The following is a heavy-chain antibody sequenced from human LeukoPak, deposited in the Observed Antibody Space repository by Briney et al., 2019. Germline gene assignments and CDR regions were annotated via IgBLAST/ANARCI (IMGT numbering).Heavy chain of an antibody. J-gene: IGHJ4*02. CDR1: GFAFSSYH. D-gene: IGHD5-12*01. CDR2: ITDNGGTT. CDR3: AREVGTHSGYDYFDY. V-gene: IGHV3-23*01. Sequence: PGGSLRLSCAGSGFAFSSYHMSWVRQVPGKGLEWLSVITDNGGTTFYADSVKGRFTISRDNSKNTVYLQMNGLRAEDTAVYYCAREVGTHSGYDYFDYWGQGTLVTVSS.